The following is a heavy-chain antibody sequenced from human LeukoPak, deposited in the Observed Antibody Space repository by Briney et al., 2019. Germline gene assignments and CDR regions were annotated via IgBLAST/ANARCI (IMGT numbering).Heavy chain of an antibody. Sequence: GGSLRLSCAASGFTFSNYWMHWVRQAPGKGLVWVSRIKSDGSTRYADSVKGRFTISRDNAKNTVSLQMTSLRAEDTGVYYCARAPSEIGGYYPEYFQHWGQGTLVIVSS. CDR2: IKSDGST. CDR1: GFTFSNYW. D-gene: IGHD3-22*01. J-gene: IGHJ1*01. V-gene: IGHV3-74*01. CDR3: ARAPSEIGGYYPEYFQH.